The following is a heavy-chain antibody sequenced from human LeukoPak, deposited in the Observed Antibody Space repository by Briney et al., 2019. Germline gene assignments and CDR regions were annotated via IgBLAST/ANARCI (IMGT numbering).Heavy chain of an antibody. J-gene: IGHJ5*02. CDR3: AKEPPHLYDYVWGSYDT. CDR1: GFTFSSYA. D-gene: IGHD3-16*01. V-gene: IGHV3-23*01. Sequence: GGSLSLSCAASGFTFSSYAMSWVRQAPGKGLGWVSGISGSGGSTYHADSVKGRFTISRDNSKNTLYLQMNSLRAEDTAVYYCAKEPPHLYDYVWGSYDTWGQGTLVTVSS. CDR2: ISGSGGST.